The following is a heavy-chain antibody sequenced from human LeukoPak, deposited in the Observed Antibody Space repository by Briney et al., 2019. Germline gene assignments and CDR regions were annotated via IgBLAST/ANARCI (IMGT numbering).Heavy chain of an antibody. Sequence: SQTLSLTCAVSGGSINSGGYSWSWIRQPPGKGLEWIGYIYHSGSTYYNPSLKSRVTISVDRSKNQFSLKLSSVTAADTAVYYCARSPYYYGSGSLDYWGQGTLVTVSS. CDR2: IYHSGST. V-gene: IGHV4-30-2*01. CDR3: ARSPYYYGSGSLDY. CDR1: GGSINSGGYS. D-gene: IGHD3-10*01. J-gene: IGHJ4*02.